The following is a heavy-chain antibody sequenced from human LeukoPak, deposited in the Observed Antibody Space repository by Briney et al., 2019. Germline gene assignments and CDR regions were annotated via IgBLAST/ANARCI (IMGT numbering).Heavy chain of an antibody. D-gene: IGHD2-2*01. Sequence: PSETLSLTCTVSGGSISSYYWSWIRQPPGKGLEWIGYIYYSGSTNYNPSLKSRVTISVDTSKNQFSLKLSSVTAADTAVYYCALGYCSSTSCYAPNYYYYGMDVWGQGTTVTVSS. CDR3: ALGYCSSTSCYAPNYYYYGMDV. V-gene: IGHV4-59*01. J-gene: IGHJ6*02. CDR1: GGSISSYY. CDR2: IYYSGST.